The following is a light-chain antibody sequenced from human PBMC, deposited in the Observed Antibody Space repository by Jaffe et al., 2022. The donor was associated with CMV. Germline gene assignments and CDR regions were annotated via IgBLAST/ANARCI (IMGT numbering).Light chain of an antibody. J-gene: IGKJ2*03. V-gene: IGKV3-20*01. CDR2: GAS. CDR1: QSVTSSY. Sequence: EIVLTQSPGTLSLSPGERATLSCRASQSVTSSYLAWYQQNPGQAPRLLIHGASNRATGIPDRFSGSASGTDFTLTISRLEPEDFAVYYCQVYGNSPVYSFGQGTKLEIK. CDR3: QVYGNSPVYS.